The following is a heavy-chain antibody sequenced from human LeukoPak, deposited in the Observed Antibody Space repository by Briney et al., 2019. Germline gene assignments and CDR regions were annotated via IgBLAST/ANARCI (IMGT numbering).Heavy chain of an antibody. Sequence: SETLSLTCTVSGGSISNYYWNWIRQPPGKGLEWIGYIYYNGDSNYNPSLKSRVTISVDTSKNQFALRLSSVTAADTAVYYCARDRGVMGFYSWGQGTLVNGSS. CDR2: IYYNGDS. CDR1: GGSISNYY. D-gene: IGHD3-10*01. V-gene: IGHV4-59*01. J-gene: IGHJ4*02. CDR3: ARDRGVMGFYS.